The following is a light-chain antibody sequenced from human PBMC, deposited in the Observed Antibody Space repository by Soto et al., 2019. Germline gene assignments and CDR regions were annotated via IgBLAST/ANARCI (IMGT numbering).Light chain of an antibody. CDR3: QQYNYWPT. Sequence: EIVMTQSPATLSVSPGERATLSCRASQSVNSNLAWYQQKPGQAPRLLIYGASTRATGVPARFSGSGSGTEFTLTVSSLQSEDFAVYFCQQYNYWPTFDQGTKVEIK. CDR1: QSVNSN. V-gene: IGKV3-15*01. CDR2: GAS. J-gene: IGKJ1*01.